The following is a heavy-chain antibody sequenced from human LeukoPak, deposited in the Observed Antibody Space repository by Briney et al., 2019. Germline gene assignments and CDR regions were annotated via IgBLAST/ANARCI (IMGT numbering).Heavy chain of an antibody. D-gene: IGHD3-10*01. CDR3: ARDPLYGSGSYYIDY. Sequence: PGGSLRLSCAASGFTFTNAWMSWVRQAPGKGLEWVGRIKSKTDGGTTDYAAPVKGRFTISRDDSKNTLYLQMNSLRAEDTAVYYCARDPLYGSGSYYIDYWGQGTLVTVSS. CDR1: GFTFTNAW. J-gene: IGHJ4*02. CDR2: IKSKTDGGTT. V-gene: IGHV3-15*01.